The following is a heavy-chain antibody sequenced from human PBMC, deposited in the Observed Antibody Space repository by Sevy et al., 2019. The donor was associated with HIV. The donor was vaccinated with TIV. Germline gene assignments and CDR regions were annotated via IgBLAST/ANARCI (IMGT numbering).Heavy chain of an antibody. CDR1: GFSFSRYG. V-gene: IGHV3-30*18. D-gene: IGHD6-13*01. CDR2: ISNDGSDK. J-gene: IGHJ6*02. Sequence: GESLKISCAAAGFSFSRYGMHWARQAPGKGLEWVAVISNDGSDKEYADSVKGRFIVSRDNSKDTVYLQMNSLRPDETAVYYCANSRGRYEGSSWLYYYYLMDVWGQGTTVTVSS. CDR3: ANSRGRYEGSSWLYYYYLMDV.